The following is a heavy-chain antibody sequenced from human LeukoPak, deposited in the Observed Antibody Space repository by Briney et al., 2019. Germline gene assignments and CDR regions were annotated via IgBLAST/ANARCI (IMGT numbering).Heavy chain of an antibody. J-gene: IGHJ4*02. Sequence: GGSLRLSCAAPGITFSNYNMNWVRQAPGKGLEWISSITSSSSYTFYADSVKGRFTISRDNAKNSLYLQMNSLRVEDTAFYYCARANYLDYWGQGTLVTVSS. CDR2: ITSSSSYT. CDR1: GITFSNYN. D-gene: IGHD5-12*01. V-gene: IGHV3-21*01. CDR3: ARANYLDY.